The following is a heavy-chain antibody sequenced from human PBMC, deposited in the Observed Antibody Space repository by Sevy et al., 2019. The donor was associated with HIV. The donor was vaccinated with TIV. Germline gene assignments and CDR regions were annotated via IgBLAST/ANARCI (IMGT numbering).Heavy chain of an antibody. CDR3: ASDQGRTMVRGPYNWFDP. CDR1: GFTFSSYA. J-gene: IGHJ5*02. V-gene: IGHV3-30-3*01. Sequence: GGSLRLSCAASGFTFSSYAMHWVRQAPGKGLEWVAVISYDGSNKYYADSVKGRFTISRDNSKNTLYLQMNSLRAEDTAVYYCASDQGRTMVRGPYNWFDPWGQGTLVTVSS. D-gene: IGHD3-10*01. CDR2: ISYDGSNK.